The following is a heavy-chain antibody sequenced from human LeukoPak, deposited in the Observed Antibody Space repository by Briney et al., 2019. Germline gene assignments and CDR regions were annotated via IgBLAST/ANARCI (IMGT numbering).Heavy chain of an antibody. CDR1: GGSINSGNYY. J-gene: IGHJ4*02. D-gene: IGHD4-17*01. CDR3: ARELRKTTMTGVDY. Sequence: SETLSLTCTVSGGSINSGNYYWSWLRQPPGTGLEWIGYINYSGTTYYNPSLKSRVTISVDTSKNQFSLRLSSVTAADTAVYYCARELRKTTMTGVDYWGQGTLVTVSS. CDR2: INYSGTT. V-gene: IGHV4-30-4*01.